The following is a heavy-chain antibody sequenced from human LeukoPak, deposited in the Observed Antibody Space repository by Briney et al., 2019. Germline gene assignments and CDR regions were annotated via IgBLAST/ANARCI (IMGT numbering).Heavy chain of an antibody. CDR1: GFTFSSYA. CDR2: INHSGTS. CDR3: PITMTRGVITT. D-gene: IGHD3-10*01. Sequence: GSLRLSCAASGFTFSSYAMSWVRQPPGKGLEWIGDINHSGTSTQNPSLKSRVTISVDTSKNQFSLKLSSVTAADTAVYYCPITMTRGVITTWGQGTLVTVSS. V-gene: IGHV4-34*08. J-gene: IGHJ4*02.